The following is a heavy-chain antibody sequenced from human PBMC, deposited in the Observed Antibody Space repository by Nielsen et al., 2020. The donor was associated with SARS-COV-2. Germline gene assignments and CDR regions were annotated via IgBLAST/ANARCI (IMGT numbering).Heavy chain of an antibody. V-gene: IGHV3-21*01. CDR2: ISSSSSYI. D-gene: IGHD1-26*01. Sequence: GGSLRLSCAASGFTFSSYSMNWVRQAPGKGLEWVSSISSSSSYIYYADSVKGRFTISRDNAKNSLYLQMNSLRAEDTAVYYCARESWGSYQWGTVDYWGQGTLVTVSS. CDR1: GFTFSSYS. J-gene: IGHJ4*02. CDR3: ARESWGSYQWGTVDY.